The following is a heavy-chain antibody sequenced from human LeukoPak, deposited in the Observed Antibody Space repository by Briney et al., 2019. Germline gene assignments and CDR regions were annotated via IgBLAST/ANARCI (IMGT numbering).Heavy chain of an antibody. J-gene: IGHJ5*02. CDR1: GFTFSSYS. CDR3: ARDRITMVRGVILFDP. Sequence: PGGSLRLSCAASGFTFSSYSMNWVRQAPGKGLEWVSSISSSSRYIYYADSVKGRFTISRDNAKNSLYLQMNSLRAEDTAVYYCARDRITMVRGVILFDPWGQGTLVTVSS. V-gene: IGHV3-21*01. D-gene: IGHD3-10*01. CDR2: ISSSSRYI.